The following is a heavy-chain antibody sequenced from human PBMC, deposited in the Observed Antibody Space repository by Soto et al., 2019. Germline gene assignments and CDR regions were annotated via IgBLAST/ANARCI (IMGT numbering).Heavy chain of an antibody. CDR1: GGSFSGYY. Sequence: QVQLQQWGAGLLKPSETLSLTCAVYGGSFSGYYWSWIRQPPGKGLEWIGEINHSGSTNYNPSLKSRVTRSVDTSKNQFSLKLSSVTAADTAVYYCARGRSVRAFEIWGQGTMVTVSS. CDR3: ARGRSVRAFEI. J-gene: IGHJ3*02. V-gene: IGHV4-34*01. CDR2: INHSGST. D-gene: IGHD3-10*01.